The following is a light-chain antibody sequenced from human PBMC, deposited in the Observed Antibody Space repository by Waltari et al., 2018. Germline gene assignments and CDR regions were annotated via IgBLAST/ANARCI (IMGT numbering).Light chain of an antibody. CDR1: QSVSSNY. Sequence: EIVLTQSPGTLSLSPGESATFSCRASQSVSSNYLAWYPQKPGQAPRLLIYGASSRATGIPDRFSGSGSGTDFTLTISRLEPEDFAVYYCQQYGSTRGLTFGGGTKVEIK. CDR2: GAS. CDR3: QQYGSTRGLT. J-gene: IGKJ4*01. V-gene: IGKV3-20*01.